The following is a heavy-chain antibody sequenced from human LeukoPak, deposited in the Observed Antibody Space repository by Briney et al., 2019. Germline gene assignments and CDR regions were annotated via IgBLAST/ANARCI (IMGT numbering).Heavy chain of an antibody. J-gene: IGHJ4*02. D-gene: IGHD4-23*01. CDR1: GGSISSYY. CDR2: IYYSGST. CDR3: ARESTVAMYYFDY. Sequence: SETLSLTCTVSGGSISSYYWSWIRQPPGKGLEWIGYIYYSGSTNYNPSLKSRVTISVDTSKNQFSLKLSSVTAADTAVYYCARESTVAMYYFDYWGQGTLVTVSS. V-gene: IGHV4-59*01.